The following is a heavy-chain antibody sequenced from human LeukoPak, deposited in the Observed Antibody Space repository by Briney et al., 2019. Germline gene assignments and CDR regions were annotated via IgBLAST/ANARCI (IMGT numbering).Heavy chain of an antibody. CDR3: ARGRYCSGGSCYSVYDY. V-gene: IGHV4-34*01. CDR2: INHSGST. Sequence: PSETLSLTCAVYGGSFSGYYWSWIRQPPGKGLEWIGEINHSGSTNYNPSLKSRVTISVDTSKNQFSLKLSSVTAADTAVYYCARGRYCSGGSCYSVYDYWGQGTLVTVSS. J-gene: IGHJ4*02. CDR1: GGSFSGYY. D-gene: IGHD2-15*01.